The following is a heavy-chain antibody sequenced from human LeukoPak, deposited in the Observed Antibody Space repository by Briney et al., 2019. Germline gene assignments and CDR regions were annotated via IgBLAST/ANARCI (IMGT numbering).Heavy chain of an antibody. Sequence: PGGSLRLSCAASGFTFSSHAMSWVRQAPGKGLEWVSDINGSGGSTYYADSVKGRFTISRDNSKNTLYLQMNSLRAEDTAVYYCANAEGYGSGWYEDEEERTPQDAFDIWGQGTMVTVSS. CDR3: ANAEGYGSGWYEDEEERTPQDAFDI. V-gene: IGHV3-23*01. J-gene: IGHJ3*02. CDR1: GFTFSSHA. D-gene: IGHD6-19*01. CDR2: INGSGGST.